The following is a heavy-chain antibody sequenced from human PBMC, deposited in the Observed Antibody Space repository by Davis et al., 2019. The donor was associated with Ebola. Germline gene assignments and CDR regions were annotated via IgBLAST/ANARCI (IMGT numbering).Heavy chain of an antibody. D-gene: IGHD4-11*01. V-gene: IGHV1-69*04. CDR2: IIPILGIA. CDR3: ARAYSNYPWWNWFDP. Sequence: AASVKVSCKASRGTFSSYAISWVRQAPGQGLEWMGRIIPILGIANYAQKFQGRVTITADKSTSTAYMELSSLRSEDTAAYYCARAYSNYPWWNWFDPWGQGTLVTVSS. J-gene: IGHJ5*02. CDR1: RGTFSSYA.